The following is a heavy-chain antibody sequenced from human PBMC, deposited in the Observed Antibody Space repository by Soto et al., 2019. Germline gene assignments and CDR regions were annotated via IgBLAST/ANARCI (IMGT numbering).Heavy chain of an antibody. J-gene: IGHJ6*02. CDR1: GFTFSNYA. CDR2: FSGSGGST. D-gene: IGHD3-3*01. CDR3: AKDWTGDTCPCLDV. V-gene: IGHV3-23*04. Sequence: EVQLVESGGGLVQPGGSLRLSCAAAGFTFSNYALTWVRQSPGKGLEWVSTFSGSGGSTYYADSVRGRFTISRDNSKNTLFLQMNRLRVEDTAIYYCAKDWTGDTCPCLDVWGQGTTVSVSS.